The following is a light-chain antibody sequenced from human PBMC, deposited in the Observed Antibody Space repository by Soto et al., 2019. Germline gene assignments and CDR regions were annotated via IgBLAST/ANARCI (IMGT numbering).Light chain of an antibody. CDR1: SSDVGGYNY. CDR2: DVS. CDR3: SSYTSSSTVV. J-gene: IGLJ2*01. V-gene: IGLV2-14*01. Sequence: QSALTQPASVSGSPRQSITLSCTGTSSDVGGYNYVSWYQQHPGKAPKHMIYDVSNRPSGVSNRFSGSKSGNTASLTISGLQAEDEADYYCSSYTSSSTVVFGGGTKLTVL.